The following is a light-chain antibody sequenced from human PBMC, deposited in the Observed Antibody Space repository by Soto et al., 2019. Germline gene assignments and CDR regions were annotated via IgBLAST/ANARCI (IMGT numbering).Light chain of an antibody. Sequence: EIVMTQSPATLSVSPGERATLSCRASQSVSSNLAWYQQKPGQAPRLLIDGASTRATGIPARFSGGGSGTEFTLTISSLQSEDSAIYYCQQYNNWRTFGQGTKVDIK. CDR1: QSVSSN. V-gene: IGKV3-15*01. J-gene: IGKJ1*01. CDR2: GAS. CDR3: QQYNNWRT.